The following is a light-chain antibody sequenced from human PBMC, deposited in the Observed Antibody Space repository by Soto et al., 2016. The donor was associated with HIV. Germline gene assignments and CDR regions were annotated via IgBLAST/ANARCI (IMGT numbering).Light chain of an antibody. J-gene: IGKJ4*01. CDR3: QKYNGVIT. CDR2: AAM. V-gene: IGKV1-27*01. Sequence: DIQMTQSPSSLSGSIGDRVSITCRASQDIYNYLAWYQRKPGKVPRLLISAAMNLESGVPSRFRGSGSGTEFTLTITSLQPEDIATYYCQKYNGVITFGGGTKVEV. CDR1: QDIYNY.